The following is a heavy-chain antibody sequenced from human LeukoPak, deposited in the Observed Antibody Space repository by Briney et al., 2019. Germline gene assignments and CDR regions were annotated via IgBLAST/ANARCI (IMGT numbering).Heavy chain of an antibody. V-gene: IGHV4-59*12. CDR3: ARGNDMLTRSGRIFDY. CDR1: GGSLSNYY. J-gene: IGHJ4*02. CDR2: MFQSGGT. Sequence: PSETLSLTCTVSGGSLSNYYWSWIRQPPGEGLECIGYMFQSGGTYYNPSLKSRVTISVDRSKNQFSLKMSSVTAAGTAACYFARGNDMLTRSGRIFDYWGQGTLATVSS. D-gene: IGHD3-9*01.